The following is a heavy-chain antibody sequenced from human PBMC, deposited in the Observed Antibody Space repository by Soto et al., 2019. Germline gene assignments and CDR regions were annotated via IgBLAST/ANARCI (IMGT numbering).Heavy chain of an antibody. Sequence: ASVKVSCKASGYTFTSYGISWVRQAPGQGLEWMGWISAYNGNTNYAQKLQGRVTMTTDTSTSTAYMELRSLRSDDTAVYYCARPATKRITIFGVVKGTSYYYMDVWGKGTTVTVSS. D-gene: IGHD3-3*01. J-gene: IGHJ6*03. V-gene: IGHV1-18*01. CDR3: ARPATKRITIFGVVKGTSYYYMDV. CDR1: GYTFTSYG. CDR2: ISAYNGNT.